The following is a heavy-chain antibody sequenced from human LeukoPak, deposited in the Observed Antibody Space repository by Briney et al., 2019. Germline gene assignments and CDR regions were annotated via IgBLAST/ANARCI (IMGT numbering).Heavy chain of an antibody. CDR3: AKGGCGSGYCCFDP. Sequence: GGSLRLSCAASGFTLSSYAMNWVRQAPGKGLEWVSVISGGGSTYYADSVKGRLTISRDDSKNTLYLQMNNLRAEDTAIYYCAKGGCGSGYCCFDPWGQGTLVTVSS. J-gene: IGHJ5*02. CDR2: ISGGGST. CDR1: GFTLSSYA. V-gene: IGHV3-23*01. D-gene: IGHD3-22*01.